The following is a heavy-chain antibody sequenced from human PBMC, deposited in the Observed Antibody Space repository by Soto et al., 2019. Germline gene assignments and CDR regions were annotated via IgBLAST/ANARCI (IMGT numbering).Heavy chain of an antibody. D-gene: IGHD2-15*01. V-gene: IGHV4-31*03. CDR1: GGSISSGGYY. Sequence: QVQLQESGPGLVKPSQTLSLTCTVSGGSISSGGYYWSWIRQHPGKGLEWIGYIYYSGSTYYNPSLKSRVTISGDTSKNQFSLKLSSVTAADTAVYYCARVTVVVVAAKEWYFDLWGRGTLVTVSS. CDR3: ARVTVVVVAAKEWYFDL. CDR2: IYYSGST. J-gene: IGHJ2*01.